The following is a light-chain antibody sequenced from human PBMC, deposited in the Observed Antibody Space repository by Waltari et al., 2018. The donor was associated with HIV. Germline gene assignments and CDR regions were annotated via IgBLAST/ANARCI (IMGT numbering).Light chain of an antibody. CDR3: SSYTSSSTPV. Sequence: QSALTQPASVSGSPGQSITISCTGTSSHVGGYTYISWYQQHPGKAPKLMIYEVSNRPSGVSNRFSGSKSRNTASLTISGLQAEDEADYYCSSYTSSSTPVFGTGTKVTVL. CDR1: SSHVGGYTY. J-gene: IGLJ1*01. CDR2: EVS. V-gene: IGLV2-14*01.